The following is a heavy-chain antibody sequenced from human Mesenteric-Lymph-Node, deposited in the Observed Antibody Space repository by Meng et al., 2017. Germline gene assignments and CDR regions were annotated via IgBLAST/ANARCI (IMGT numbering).Heavy chain of an antibody. J-gene: IGHJ4*02. CDR3: ARVGSRFCSSTSCSFDF. CDR1: GFTLSSYW. Sequence: GESLKISCAASGFTLSSYWMSWVRQAPGKGLEWVANIKQDGTEKYYVDSVKGRFTISRDNAQNSLYLQMNILRAEDAAVYYCARVGSRFCSSTSCSFDFWGQGSLVTVSS. V-gene: IGHV3-7*01. D-gene: IGHD2-2*01. CDR2: IKQDGTEK.